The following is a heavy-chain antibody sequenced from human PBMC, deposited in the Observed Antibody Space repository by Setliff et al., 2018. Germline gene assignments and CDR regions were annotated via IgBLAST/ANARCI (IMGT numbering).Heavy chain of an antibody. CDR3: SRLVRYCTRTSCQRASGDDC. D-gene: IGHD2-2*01. J-gene: IGHJ4*02. V-gene: IGHV1-18*01. CDR2: IGAYTGKS. Sequence: ASVKVSCKASGYTFIDYGITWVRQAPGQGLEWMGWIGAYTGKSNYAHKFQGRMTLTTDTSTGTAYMELRSLRSEDTAVYYCSRLVRYCTRTSCQRASGDDCWGQGTLVTVSS. CDR1: GYTFIDYG.